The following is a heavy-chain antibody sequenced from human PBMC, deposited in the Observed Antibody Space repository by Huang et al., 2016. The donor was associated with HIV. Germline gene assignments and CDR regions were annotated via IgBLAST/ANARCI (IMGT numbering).Heavy chain of an antibody. CDR3: ARDPRIQSWLNFFDY. V-gene: IGHV3-74*01. CDR1: GFSISSYW. Sequence: EVQLVESGGGLVQPGGSLRLSCAASGFSISSYWMYWGRQSPGKGRVWVSRINSDGSSTSYADSVKGRFTISRDNAKNTLYLQMNSLRAEDTAVYYCARDPRIQSWLNFFDYWGQGTLVSVSS. CDR2: INSDGSST. J-gene: IGHJ4*02. D-gene: IGHD3-22*01.